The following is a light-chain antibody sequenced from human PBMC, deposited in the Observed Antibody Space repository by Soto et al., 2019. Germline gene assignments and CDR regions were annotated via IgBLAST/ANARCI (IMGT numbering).Light chain of an antibody. Sequence: LTQPPSVSGAPGQRVTISCTGSSSNIGAGYDVHWYQQLPGTAPKLLIYGNSNRPSGVPDRFSGSKSGTSASLAITGLQAEDEADYYCQSYDSSLSGSIFGGGTQLTVL. J-gene: IGLJ2*01. CDR3: QSYDSSLSGSI. CDR2: GNS. V-gene: IGLV1-40*01. CDR1: SSNIGAGYD.